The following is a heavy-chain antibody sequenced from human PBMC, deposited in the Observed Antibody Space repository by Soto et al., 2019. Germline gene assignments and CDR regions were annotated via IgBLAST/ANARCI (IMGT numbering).Heavy chain of an antibody. CDR1: GGSISSYY. CDR2: IYYSGST. CDR3: ARGAAAAKDYYYYYYMDV. J-gene: IGHJ6*03. D-gene: IGHD6-13*01. Sequence: SETLSLTCTVSGGSISSYYWSWIRQPPGKGLEWIGYIYYSGSTNYNPSLKSRVTISVDTSKNQFSLKLSSVTAADTAVYYCARGAAAAKDYYYYYYMDVWGKGTTVTV. V-gene: IGHV4-59*01.